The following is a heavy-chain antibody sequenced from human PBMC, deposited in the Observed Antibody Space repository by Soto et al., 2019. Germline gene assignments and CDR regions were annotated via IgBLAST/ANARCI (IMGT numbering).Heavy chain of an antibody. D-gene: IGHD3-16*02. CDR2: IIPIFGTA. J-gene: IGHJ5*02. CDR1: GGTLSSYA. CDR3: AGTGEYYDYVWGSYRSGWFDP. Sequence: QVQLVQSGAEVKKPGSSVKGSCKASGGTLSSYAISWVRQAPGQGLEWMGGIIPIFGTANYAQKFQGRGTIPADKSTSTAYMAPSSLRSEDRAVYCCAGTGEYYDYVWGSYRSGWFDPWGQGSLVTVSS. V-gene: IGHV1-69*06.